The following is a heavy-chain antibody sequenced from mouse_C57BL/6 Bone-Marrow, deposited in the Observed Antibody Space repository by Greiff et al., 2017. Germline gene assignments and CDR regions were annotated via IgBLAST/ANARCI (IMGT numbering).Heavy chain of an antibody. Sequence: EVQGVESGGGLVQPGGSLSLSCAASGFTFTDYYMSWVRQPPGKALEWLGFIRTKANGYTTEYSASVKGRFTISRDNSQSILYLQINALRAEDSATYYCAIRMGDSGFDYWGQGTTLTVSS. V-gene: IGHV7-3*01. D-gene: IGHD3-2*02. CDR2: IRTKANGYTT. CDR1: GFTFTDYY. J-gene: IGHJ2*01. CDR3: AIRMGDSGFDY.